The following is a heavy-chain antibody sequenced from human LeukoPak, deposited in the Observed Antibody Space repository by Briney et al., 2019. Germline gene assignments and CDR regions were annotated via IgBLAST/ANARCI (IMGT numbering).Heavy chain of an antibody. CDR3: ARGRMVVTATHDNWFDP. V-gene: IGHV4-34*01. CDR2: INHSGST. Sequence: PSETLSLTCTVSGASFSSGDQYWNWIRQPPGKGLEWIGEINHSGSTNYNPSLKNRVTISVDTSKNQFSLKLSSVTAADTAVYYCARGRMVVTATHDNWFDPWGQGTLVTVSS. CDR1: GASFSSGDQY. J-gene: IGHJ5*02. D-gene: IGHD2-21*02.